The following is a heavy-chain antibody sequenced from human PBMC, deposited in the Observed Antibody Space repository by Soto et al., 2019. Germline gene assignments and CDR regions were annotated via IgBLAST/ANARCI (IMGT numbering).Heavy chain of an antibody. Sequence: GGSLRLSCAASGSTVSSNYMSWVRQAPGKGLEWVSVIYSGGSTYYADSVKGRFTISRDNSKNTLYLQMNSLRAEDTAVYYCAKDHDFWSGYYTYNWFDPWGQGTLVTVSS. CDR2: IYSGGST. J-gene: IGHJ5*02. CDR1: GSTVSSNY. CDR3: AKDHDFWSGYYTYNWFDP. D-gene: IGHD3-3*01. V-gene: IGHV3-53*05.